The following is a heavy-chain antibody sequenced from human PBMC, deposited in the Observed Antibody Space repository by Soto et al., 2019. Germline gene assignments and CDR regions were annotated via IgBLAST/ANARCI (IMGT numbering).Heavy chain of an antibody. J-gene: IGHJ4*02. V-gene: IGHV3-21*01. CDR3: ARDNNYAFDY. CDR1: GFTVSSYS. CDR2: ISSGSSYI. D-gene: IGHD1-20*01. Sequence: GGSLRLSCAASGFTVSSYSMNWVRQAPGKGLEWVSYISSGSSYIYYADSVKGRFTISRDNAKNSLYLQMNSLRAEDTAVYYCARDNNYAFDYWGQGTLVTVSS.